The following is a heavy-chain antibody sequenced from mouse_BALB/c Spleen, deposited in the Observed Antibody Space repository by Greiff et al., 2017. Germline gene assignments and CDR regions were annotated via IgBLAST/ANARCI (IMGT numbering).Heavy chain of an antibody. V-gene: IGHV2-9-2*01. CDR2: IWTGGGT. D-gene: IGHD2-2*01. Sequence: QVQLKQSGPGLVAPSQSLSITCTVSGFSLTSYDISWIRQPPGKGLEWLGVIWTGGGTNYNSAFMSRLSISKDNSKSQVFLKMNSLQTDDTAIYYCVRDRAPYGYDGYYFDYWGQGTTLTVSS. CDR3: VRDRAPYGYDGYYFDY. J-gene: IGHJ2*01. CDR1: GFSLTSYD.